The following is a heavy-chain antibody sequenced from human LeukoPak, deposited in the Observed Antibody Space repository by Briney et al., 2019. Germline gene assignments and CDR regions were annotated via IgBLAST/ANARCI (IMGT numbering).Heavy chain of an antibody. V-gene: IGHV3-20*04. CDR2: INWNGGST. Sequence: SGGSLILSCAASGFIFDDYGMSWVRQAPGKGLELVSGINWNGGSTGYADSVNGRFTISRDNAKNSLYLQMNSLRAEDTALYYCARGETTVDSWGQGTLVTVSS. D-gene: IGHD4-11*01. CDR3: ARGETTVDS. J-gene: IGHJ4*02. CDR1: GFIFDDYG.